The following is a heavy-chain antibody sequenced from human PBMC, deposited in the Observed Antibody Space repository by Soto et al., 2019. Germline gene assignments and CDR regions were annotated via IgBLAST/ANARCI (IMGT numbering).Heavy chain of an antibody. V-gene: IGHV4-39*01. CDR3: AIRPPESTSNAFDI. J-gene: IGHJ3*02. CDR2: IYYSGSA. CDR1: GGSISSSTYY. Sequence: SETLSLTCTVSGGSISSSTYYWGWIRQSPGKGLEWIGTIYYSGSAHYNPSLKSRVTISIDTSKNQFFLLLNSVTAADTAMYHCAIRPPESTSNAFDIWGQETMVTVSS.